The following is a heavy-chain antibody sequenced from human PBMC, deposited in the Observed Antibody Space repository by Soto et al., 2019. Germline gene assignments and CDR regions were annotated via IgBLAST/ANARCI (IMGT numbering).Heavy chain of an antibody. J-gene: IGHJ6*02. CDR1: GGTFSSYA. CDR3: ARELRGYYAMDV. CDR2: IIPIFGAA. Sequence: QVQLLQSGAEVKKPGSSVKVSCKASGGTFSSYAISWVRQAPGERLEWMGGIIPIFGAAHYAQNFQGRVTITADDSASTVYMELSSLRSEDTALYFCARELRGYYAMDVWGQGTTVTVSS. V-gene: IGHV1-69*01.